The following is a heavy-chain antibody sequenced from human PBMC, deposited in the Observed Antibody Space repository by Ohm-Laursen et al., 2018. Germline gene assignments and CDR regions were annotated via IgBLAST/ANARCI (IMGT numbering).Heavy chain of an antibody. CDR3: ARSYSSVKPYYFDY. CDR2: VSGDGTTT. V-gene: IGHV3-74*01. Sequence: SLRLSCAASGFTFSSFWMHWVRQAPGKGLVWVSGVSGDGTTTTYADSVKGRFTISRDNAKNTLYLQMNSLRAEDTAVYFCARSYSSVKPYYFDYWGQGTLVTVSS. J-gene: IGHJ4*02. CDR1: GFTFSSFW. D-gene: IGHD3-22*01.